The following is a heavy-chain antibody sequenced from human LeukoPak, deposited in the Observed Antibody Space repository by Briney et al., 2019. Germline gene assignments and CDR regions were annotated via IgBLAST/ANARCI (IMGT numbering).Heavy chain of an antibody. CDR2: IKQDGSAK. CDR1: GFSFISYW. J-gene: IGHJ4*02. Sequence: GGSLRLSCAASGFSFISYWMSWVRQAPGKGLEWVANIKQDGSAKNYVDSVKGRFTISRDNAKNSLYLQLNSLRAEDTAVYYCAGCAGNSCYFDYWGQGTLVIVSS. D-gene: IGHD1-1*01. CDR3: AGCAGNSCYFDY. V-gene: IGHV3-7*01.